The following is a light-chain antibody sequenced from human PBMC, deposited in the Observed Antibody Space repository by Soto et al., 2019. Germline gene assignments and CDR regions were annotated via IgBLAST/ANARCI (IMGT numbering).Light chain of an antibody. CDR3: QQYNSWLYT. Sequence: EIVMTQSPATLSVSPGERVTLSCRASQTVNSNLAWYQQKPGQAPRLLIYGASTRATGLPARFSGSGSGTEFILTISSLQSEDFAIYYCQQYNSWLYTFGQGTRLEIK. CDR2: GAS. J-gene: IGKJ2*01. V-gene: IGKV3-15*01. CDR1: QTVNSN.